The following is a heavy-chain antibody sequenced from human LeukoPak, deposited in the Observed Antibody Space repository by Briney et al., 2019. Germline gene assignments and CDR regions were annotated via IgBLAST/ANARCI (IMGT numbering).Heavy chain of an antibody. CDR2: IYYSGST. V-gene: IGHV4-59*01. Sequence: PSETLSLTCAVYGGSFSGYYWSWIRQPPGKGLEWIGYIYYSGSTNYNPSLKSRVTISVDTSKNQFSLKLSSVTAADTAVYYCARDVGAVAGFYFDYWGQGTLVTVSS. CDR3: ARDVGAVAGFYFDY. CDR1: GGSFSGYY. D-gene: IGHD6-19*01. J-gene: IGHJ4*02.